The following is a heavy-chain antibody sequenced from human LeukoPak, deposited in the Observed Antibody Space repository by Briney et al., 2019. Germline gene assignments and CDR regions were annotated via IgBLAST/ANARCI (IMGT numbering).Heavy chain of an antibody. CDR1: GFSFSSYA. D-gene: IGHD4-11*01. V-gene: IGHV3-23*01. Sequence: GGSLRLSCAASGFSFSSYAMSWVRQAPGKGLEWVSAISGSGGSTYYADSVKGRFTISRDNSKNTLYLQMNSLRAEDTTVYYCAKVLSSPYRSYYYGMDVWGQGTTVTVSS. CDR2: ISGSGGST. CDR3: AKVLSSPYRSYYYGMDV. J-gene: IGHJ6*02.